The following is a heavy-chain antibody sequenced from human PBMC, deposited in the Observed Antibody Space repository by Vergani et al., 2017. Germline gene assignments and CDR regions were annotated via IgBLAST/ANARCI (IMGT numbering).Heavy chain of an antibody. J-gene: IGHJ4*02. D-gene: IGHD1-14*01. CDR1: GFTFSSYW. Sequence: EVQLVESGGGLVQPGGSLRLSFAASGFTFSSYWISWVRQAPGKGLEWVANLKQDGSEKYYVDSVTGRFTISRDNAKNSLYLQMNSLRAEDTAVYYCARMGRYYFDYWGQGTLVTVSS. CDR2: LKQDGSEK. V-gene: IGHV3-7*03. CDR3: ARMGRYYFDY.